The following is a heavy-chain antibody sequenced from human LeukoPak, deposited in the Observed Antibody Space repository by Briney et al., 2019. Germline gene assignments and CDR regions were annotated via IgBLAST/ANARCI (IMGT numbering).Heavy chain of an antibody. CDR1: GYTFTSYG. V-gene: IGHV1-18*01. CDR2: ISAYNGNT. CDR3: ARVPGYSSGWYDGGHY. Sequence: GASVKVSCKASGYTFTSYGISWVRQAPGQGLEWMGWISAYNGNTNYAQKLQGRVTMTRNTSISTAYMELSSLRSEDTAVYYCARVPGYSSGWYDGGHYWGQGTLVTVSS. J-gene: IGHJ4*02. D-gene: IGHD6-19*01.